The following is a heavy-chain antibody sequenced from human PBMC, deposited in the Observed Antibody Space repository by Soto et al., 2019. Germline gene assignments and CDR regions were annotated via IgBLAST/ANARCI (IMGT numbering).Heavy chain of an antibody. CDR2: IDPRDSYT. V-gene: IGHV5-10-1*01. CDR1: GYSFTSYW. CDR3: ARSPLPSIYYDSSGYYYYYGMDV. D-gene: IGHD3-22*01. Sequence: GESLKISCKGSGYSFTSYWISWVRQMPGKGLEWMGRIDPRDSYTNYSPSFQGHVTISADKSISTAYLQWSSLKASDTAMYYCARSPLPSIYYDSSGYYYYYGMDVWGQGTTVTSP. J-gene: IGHJ6*02.